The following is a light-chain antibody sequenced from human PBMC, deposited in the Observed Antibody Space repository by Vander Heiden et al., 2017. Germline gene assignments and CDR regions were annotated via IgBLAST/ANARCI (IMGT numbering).Light chain of an antibody. CDR1: QGIFSY. CDR2: AAS. Sequence: DIQLTQSPSFLSASVGDRVTITCRASQGIFSYLAWYQQQPGKAPKLLIYAASTLQSGVPSRFSGSGSGTDFTLTISSLQPEDFATYYCQQLNNSPRTFGQGTKVEIK. V-gene: IGKV1-9*01. J-gene: IGKJ1*01. CDR3: QQLNNSPRT.